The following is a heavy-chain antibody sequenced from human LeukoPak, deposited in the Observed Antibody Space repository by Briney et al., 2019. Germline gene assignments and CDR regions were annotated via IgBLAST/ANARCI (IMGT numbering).Heavy chain of an antibody. CDR3: ARDRSGNYIGDAFDI. D-gene: IGHD1-26*01. V-gene: IGHV6-1*01. CDR1: GGSVSGNGAA. Sequence: SQTLSLTCVISGGSVSGNGAAWNWLRQSPSRGLEWLGRTYYRSKWHNDYAVSVKSRITINADTSKNQFSRQLNSVTPEDTAVYYCARDRSGNYIGDAFDIWGQGTMVTVSS. CDR2: TYYRSKWHN. J-gene: IGHJ3*02.